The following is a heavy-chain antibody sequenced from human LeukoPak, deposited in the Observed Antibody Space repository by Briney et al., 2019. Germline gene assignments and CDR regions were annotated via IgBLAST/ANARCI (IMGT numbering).Heavy chain of an antibody. D-gene: IGHD3-22*01. V-gene: IGHV3-53*01. CDR3: ARDWGYDSSGYWQKYFDT. Sequence: GGSLRLSCEVSGFTVSSNYINWARQAPGKGLEWLSIIYTVGDTYYADSVKGRFTISRDDSKNTLYLQMNSLRAEDTAMYYCARDWGYDSSGYWQKYFDTWGQGTLVTVSS. CDR1: GFTVSSNY. CDR2: IYTVGDT. J-gene: IGHJ4*02.